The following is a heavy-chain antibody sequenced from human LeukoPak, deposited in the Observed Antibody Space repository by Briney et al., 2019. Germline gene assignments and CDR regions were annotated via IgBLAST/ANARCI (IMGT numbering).Heavy chain of an antibody. D-gene: IGHD2-2*01. CDR3: ARDASQLDY. J-gene: IGHJ4*02. CDR2: ISSSGSSL. Sequence: EPGGSLRLSCAASGFTFSDYYMSWIRQAPGKGLEWISYISSSGSSLYYADSVKGRFTISRDNAKNSLYLQMNSLRAEDTAVYYCARDASQLDYWGQGTLVTVSS. CDR1: GFTFSDYY. V-gene: IGHV3-11*01.